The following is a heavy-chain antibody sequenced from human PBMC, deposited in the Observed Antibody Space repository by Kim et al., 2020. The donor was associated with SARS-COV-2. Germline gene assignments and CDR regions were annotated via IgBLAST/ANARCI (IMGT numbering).Heavy chain of an antibody. CDR1: GFTFSSYS. J-gene: IGHJ2*01. D-gene: IGHD6-13*01. V-gene: IGHV3-21*01. CDR2: ISSSSSYI. CDR3: ARDPPLVLGYFDL. Sequence: GGSLRLSCAASGFTFSSYSMNWVRQAPGKGLEWVSSISSSSSYIYYADSVKGRFTISRDNAKNSLYLQMNSLRAEDTAVYYCARDPPLVLGYFDLWGRGTLVTVSS.